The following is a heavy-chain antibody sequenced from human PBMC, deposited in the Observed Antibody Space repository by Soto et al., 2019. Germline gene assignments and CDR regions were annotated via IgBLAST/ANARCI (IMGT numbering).Heavy chain of an antibody. Sequence: GGSLRLSCAASGFTFSSYAMHWDRQAPGKGLEYVSAISSNGGSTYYADSVKGRFTISRDNSKNTLYLQMGSLRAEDMAVYYCARGSFDAFDIWGQGTMVTVSS. CDR3: ARGSFDAFDI. CDR2: ISSNGGST. J-gene: IGHJ3*02. CDR1: GFTFSSYA. V-gene: IGHV3-64*02. D-gene: IGHD2-15*01.